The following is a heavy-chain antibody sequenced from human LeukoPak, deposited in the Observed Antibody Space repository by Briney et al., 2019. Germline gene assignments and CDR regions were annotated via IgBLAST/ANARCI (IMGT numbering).Heavy chain of an antibody. Sequence: GGSLRLSCTASGFTFSSSGMHWVRQAPGKGLEWVAIISYDGRDKYYADSVKGRFTISGDNPKNTLFLQMNSLRAEDTAVYYCAKDPSSSWSLYYFDYWGQGTLVTVSS. CDR1: GFTFSSSG. D-gene: IGHD6-13*01. CDR2: ISYDGRDK. V-gene: IGHV3-30*18. J-gene: IGHJ4*02. CDR3: AKDPSSSWSLYYFDY.